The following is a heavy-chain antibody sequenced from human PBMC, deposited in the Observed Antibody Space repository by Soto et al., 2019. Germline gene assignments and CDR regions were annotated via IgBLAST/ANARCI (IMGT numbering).Heavy chain of an antibody. CDR3: AKGADSGLYYFDY. CDR2: ISGSGGKT. V-gene: IGHV3-23*01. D-gene: IGHD5-12*01. Sequence: EVQLLDSGGGLVQPGGSLRLSCAASGFTFSSYAMSWVRQAPGKGLEWVSTISGSGGKTYFADSVKGRFTISRDNSKNTVYLQMNSLRGDDTAVYCCAKGADSGLYYFDYWGQGTLVTVSS. J-gene: IGHJ4*02. CDR1: GFTFSSYA.